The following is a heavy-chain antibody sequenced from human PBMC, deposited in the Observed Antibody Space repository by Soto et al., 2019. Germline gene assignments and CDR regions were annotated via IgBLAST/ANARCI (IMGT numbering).Heavy chain of an antibody. CDR3: ARDKITGLFDY. D-gene: IGHD2-8*02. Sequence: QVELPEWGAGMLKPSGTLSPNSAFYGGYFKWYYLAWIRQPPGTGLEWIGEINDRGSTNYNPSLKSRVTLSVDASKIQVSLKMTSVTAADTAVYYCARDKITGLFDYWGQGTLVTVSS. J-gene: IGHJ4*02. CDR2: INDRGST. CDR1: GGYFKWYY. V-gene: IGHV4-34*01.